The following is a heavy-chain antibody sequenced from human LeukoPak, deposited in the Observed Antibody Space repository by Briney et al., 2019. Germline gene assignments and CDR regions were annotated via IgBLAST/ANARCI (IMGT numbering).Heavy chain of an antibody. CDR3: ARDRYYDTSGNYFDS. J-gene: IGHJ4*02. D-gene: IGHD3-22*01. CDR2: ISGYNGST. V-gene: IGHV1-18*01. CDR1: GYTFSSYG. Sequence: GASVKVSCKASGYTFSSYGFSWVRQAPGQGLEWMGWISGYNGSTNYAQNHQGRVTMTTDTSTTTAYMELRSLRSDDTAVYYCARDRYYDTSGNYFDSWGQGTLVTVSS.